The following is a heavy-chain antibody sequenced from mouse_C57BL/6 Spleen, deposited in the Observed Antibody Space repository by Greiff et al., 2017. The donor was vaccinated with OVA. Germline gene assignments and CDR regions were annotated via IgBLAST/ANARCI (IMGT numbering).Heavy chain of an antibody. CDR2: IYPGDGDT. CDR3: ARGAPITTVGGGYAMDY. V-gene: IGHV1-82*01. CDR1: GYAFSSSW. J-gene: IGHJ4*01. D-gene: IGHD1-1*01. Sequence: VQLQQSGPELVKPGASVKISCKASGYAFSSSWMNWVKQRPGKGLEWIGRIYPGDGDTNYNGKFKGKATLTADKSSSTAYMQLSSLTSEDSAVYFCARGAPITTVGGGYAMDYWGQGTSVTVSS.